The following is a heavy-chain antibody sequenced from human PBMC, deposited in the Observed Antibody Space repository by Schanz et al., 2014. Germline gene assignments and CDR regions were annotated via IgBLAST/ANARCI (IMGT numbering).Heavy chain of an antibody. D-gene: IGHD3-22*01. CDR2: IYSGGST. J-gene: IGHJ4*02. CDR3: AKSYDTSGYSGFDY. CDR1: GFTVSSNY. V-gene: IGHV3-53*04. Sequence: EVQLVESGGGLVQPGGSLRLSCAASGFTVSSNYMSWVRQAPGKGLEWVSVIYSGGSTYYTDSVKGRFTISRHNSKNTLYLQMNSLRTEDTAVYFCAKSYDTSGYSGFDYWGQGTLVTVSS.